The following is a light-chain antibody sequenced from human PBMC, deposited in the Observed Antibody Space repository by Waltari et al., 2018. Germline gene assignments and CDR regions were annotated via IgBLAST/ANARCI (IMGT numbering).Light chain of an antibody. CDR3: QQSYNTLWT. CDR1: QSISTN. Sequence: DIQMTQSPSSLSASVGDRVTITCRASQSISTNLNWYQQKPGKAPKLLIYAASSLHSGVPSRFSGSGSGTAFTLTISSLQPGDLASYYCQQSYNTLWTFGQGTKVEIK. J-gene: IGKJ1*01. V-gene: IGKV1-39*01. CDR2: AAS.